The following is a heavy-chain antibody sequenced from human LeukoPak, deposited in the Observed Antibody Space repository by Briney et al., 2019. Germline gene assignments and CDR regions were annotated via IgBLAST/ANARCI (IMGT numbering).Heavy chain of an antibody. CDR1: GYTFIGYY. CDR2: INPNSGGT. D-gene: IGHD6-6*01. Sequence: ASVKVSCKASGYTFIGYYMHWVRQAPGQGLEWMGWINPNSGGTNYAQKFQGRVTMTRDTSISTAYMELSRLRSDDTAVYYCARDGASSSSYYYYYYYMDVWGKGTTVTVSS. V-gene: IGHV1-2*02. J-gene: IGHJ6*03. CDR3: ARDGASSSSYYYYYYYMDV.